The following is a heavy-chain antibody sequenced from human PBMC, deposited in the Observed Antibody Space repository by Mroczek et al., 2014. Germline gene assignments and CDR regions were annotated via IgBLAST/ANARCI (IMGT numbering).Heavy chain of an antibody. CDR2: ISYDGSNK. Sequence: QVQLVQSGGGVVQPGRSLRLSCAASGFTFSSYAMHWVRQAPGKGLEWVAVISYDGSNKYYADSVKGRFTISRDNSKNTLYLQMNSLRAEDTAVYYCARDLTSKQLVSGTRFDPWGQGTPGHPSPQ. D-gene: IGHD6-13*01. CDR3: ARDLTSKQLVSGTRFDP. CDR1: GFTFSSYA. V-gene: IGHV3-30-3*01. J-gene: IGHJ5*02.